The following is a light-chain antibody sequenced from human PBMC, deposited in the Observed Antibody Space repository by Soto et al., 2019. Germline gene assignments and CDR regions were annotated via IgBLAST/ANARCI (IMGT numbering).Light chain of an antibody. J-gene: IGKJ2*01. CDR3: HQYDDGPYT. Sequence: EIVMTQSPGTLSVSPGERATLSCRASQSVSINLAWYQQKPGQAPRLLIYDASTRATGIPVRFSGSGSGTEFTLTISSLQSEDFAVYYCHQYDDGPYTFGQGTKVDI. V-gene: IGKV3-15*01. CDR2: DAS. CDR1: QSVSIN.